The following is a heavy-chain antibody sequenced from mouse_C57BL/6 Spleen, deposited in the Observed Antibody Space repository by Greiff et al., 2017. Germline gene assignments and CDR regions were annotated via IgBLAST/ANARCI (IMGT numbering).Heavy chain of an antibody. Sequence: EVQLQQSGPELVKPGASVKISCTASGYTFTDYYMNWVKQSHGKSLEWIGDINPNNGGTSYNQTFKGKATLTVDKSSSTAYMELRSLTSEDSAVYYCARRGIGFDYWGQGTTLTVSS. CDR2: INPNNGGT. CDR3: ARRGIGFDY. J-gene: IGHJ2*01. CDR1: GYTFTDYY. V-gene: IGHV1-26*01.